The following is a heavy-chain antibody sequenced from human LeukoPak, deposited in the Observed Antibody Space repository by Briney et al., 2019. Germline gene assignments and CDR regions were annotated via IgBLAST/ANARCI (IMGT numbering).Heavy chain of an antibody. CDR2: IIPIFGTA. V-gene: IGHV1-69*13. Sequence: SVKVSCKASGGTFSSYAISWVRQAPGQGLEWMGGIIPIFGTANYAQKFQGRVTITADESTSTAYMGLSSLRSEDTAVYYCATRMGIAAAYFDYWGQGTLVTVSS. CDR1: GGTFSSYA. CDR3: ATRMGIAAAYFDY. J-gene: IGHJ4*02. D-gene: IGHD6-13*01.